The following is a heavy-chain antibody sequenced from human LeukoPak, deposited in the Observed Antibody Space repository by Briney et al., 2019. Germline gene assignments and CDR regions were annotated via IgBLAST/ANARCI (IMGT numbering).Heavy chain of an antibody. J-gene: IGHJ6*02. D-gene: IGHD2-8*02. V-gene: IGHV3-23*01. CDR3: AKGDVVYADYYYGMDV. CDR1: GFTFSSYA. Sequence: PGGSLRLSCAASGFTFSSYAMSWVRQAPGKGLEWVSAISGSGGSTYYADSVKGRSTISRDNSKNTLYLQMNSLRAEDTAVYYCAKGDVVYADYYYGMDVWGQGTTVTVSS. CDR2: ISGSGGST.